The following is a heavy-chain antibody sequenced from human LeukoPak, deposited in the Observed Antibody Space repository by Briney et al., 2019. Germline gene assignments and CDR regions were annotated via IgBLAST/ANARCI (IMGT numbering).Heavy chain of an antibody. J-gene: IGHJ4*02. D-gene: IGHD2-21*01. CDR2: ISPSRGSI. CDR1: GFTFSDYT. CDR3: ARDRDWAFDY. Sequence: GGSLRLSCAASGFTFSDYTLNWVRQAPGKGLEWLSYISPSRGSIAYADSVKGRFTISSDGAKNSVYLQINNLGAEDTAVYYCARDRDWAFDYWGQGILVTVSS. V-gene: IGHV3-48*01.